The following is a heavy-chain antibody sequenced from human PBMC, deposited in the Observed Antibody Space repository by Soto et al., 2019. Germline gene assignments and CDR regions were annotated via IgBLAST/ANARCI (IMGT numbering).Heavy chain of an antibody. J-gene: IGHJ6*03. CDR2: ISAYNGNT. Sequence: ASVKVSCKASGYTFTSYGISWVRQAPGQGLEWMGWISAYNGNTNYAQKLQGRVTMTTDTSTSTAYMELRSPRSDDTAVYYCARSPPGLTYDYYYYYMDVWGKGTTVTVSS. CDR3: ARSPPGLTYDYYYYYMDV. V-gene: IGHV1-18*01. D-gene: IGHD3-9*01. CDR1: GYTFTSYG.